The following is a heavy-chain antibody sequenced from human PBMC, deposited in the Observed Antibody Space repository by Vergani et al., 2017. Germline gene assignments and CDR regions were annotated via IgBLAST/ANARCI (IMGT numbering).Heavy chain of an antibody. D-gene: IGHD3-16*02. CDR3: AGPNMRTFGGVIGPYFFDY. CDR2: IYPGDSDT. V-gene: IGHV5-51*03. CDR1: GYSFTSYW. Sequence: EVQLVQSGAEVKKPGESLKISCKGSGYSFTSYWIGWVRQMPGKGLEWMGIIYPGDSDTRYSPSFQGQVTISADKSISTAYLQWGRLKASDTAMYYCAGPNMRTFGGVIGPYFFDYWGQGSLVTVSS. J-gene: IGHJ4*02.